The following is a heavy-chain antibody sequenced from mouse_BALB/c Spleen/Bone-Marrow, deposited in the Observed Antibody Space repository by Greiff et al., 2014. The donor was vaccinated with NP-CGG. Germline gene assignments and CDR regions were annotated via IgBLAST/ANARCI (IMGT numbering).Heavy chain of an antibody. V-gene: IGHV1S81*02. Sequence: VQLQESGAELVKPGASAKLSCKASGYTFTSFYMYWVKQMPGQGLEWIGGINPSNGGTNFNEKFKSKATLTLDKSSSTAYMQLSSLTSEDSAVYYGTRGSYGSSQYYFDYWGQGTTLTVSS. CDR1: GYTFTSFY. D-gene: IGHD1-1*01. CDR2: INPSNGGT. CDR3: TRGSYGSSQYYFDY. J-gene: IGHJ2*01.